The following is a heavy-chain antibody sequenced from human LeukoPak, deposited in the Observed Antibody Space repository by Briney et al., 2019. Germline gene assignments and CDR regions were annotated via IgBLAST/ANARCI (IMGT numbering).Heavy chain of an antibody. D-gene: IGHD3-16*01. Sequence: SETLSLTCTVSGGSISSSSYYWGWIRQPPGKGLEWFANIYYSGSTYYNPSLKSRVTISVDTSKNQFSLKLSSVTAADTAVYYCARDNVFDIWGQGTLVTVSS. V-gene: IGHV4-39*02. J-gene: IGHJ4*02. CDR2: IYYSGST. CDR3: ARDNVFDI. CDR1: GGSISSSSYY.